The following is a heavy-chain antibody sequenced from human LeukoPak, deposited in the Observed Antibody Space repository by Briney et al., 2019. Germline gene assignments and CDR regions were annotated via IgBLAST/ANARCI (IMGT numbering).Heavy chain of an antibody. CDR1: GYTFTGYY. V-gene: IGHV1-2*02. Sequence: ASVKVSCKASGYTFTGYYMHWVRQAPGQGLEWMGWINPSSGGTNYAQKFQGRVTMTRDTSISTAYVELSRLRSDDTAVYYCARVDYDFWSGYFPFDYWGQGTLVTVSS. J-gene: IGHJ4*02. CDR3: ARVDYDFWSGYFPFDY. D-gene: IGHD3-3*01. CDR2: INPSSGGT.